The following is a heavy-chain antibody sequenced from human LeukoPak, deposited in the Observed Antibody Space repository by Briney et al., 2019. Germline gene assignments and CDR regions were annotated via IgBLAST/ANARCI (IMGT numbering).Heavy chain of an antibody. CDR3: ARFSWASKVFNS. D-gene: IGHD2-2*01. CDR2: ISGSGGST. J-gene: IGHJ5*01. CDR1: GFTVSSNY. Sequence: GGSLRLSCAASGFTVSSNYMSWVRQAPGKGLEWVSAISGSGGSTYYADSVKGRFTISRDNSKNTLYLQMNSLRAEDTAVYYCARFSWASKVFNSWGQGTLVTVSS. V-gene: IGHV3-23*01.